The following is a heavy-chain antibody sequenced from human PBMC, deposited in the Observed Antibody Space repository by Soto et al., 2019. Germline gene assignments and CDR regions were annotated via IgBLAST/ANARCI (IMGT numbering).Heavy chain of an antibody. D-gene: IGHD2-15*01. CDR1: GYTFSNYA. CDR2: ITPYNGNT. Sequence: QVQLVQSAPEVKKPGASVKVSCKASGYTFSNYALSWLRQAPGQGLEWVGWITPYNGNTHYAQHVQGRVTLTTDTSTSTAYMDLRSLSSDDTAVYYCAITSFGGMANEFWGQGNLVTVSS. J-gene: IGHJ4*02. V-gene: IGHV1-18*01. CDR3: AITSFGGMANEF.